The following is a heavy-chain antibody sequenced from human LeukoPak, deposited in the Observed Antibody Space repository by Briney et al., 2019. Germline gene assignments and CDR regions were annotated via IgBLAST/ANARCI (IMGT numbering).Heavy chain of an antibody. CDR3: AKHYMGSSYNHGLDC. CDR1: GYSISSDYY. Sequence: PSETLSLTCSVSGYSISSDYYWGWIRQPPGKGLECIGSIYHSGTTYYNPSLKSRVTISVDTSENQFSLKLSSVTAADTALYYCAKHYMGSSYNHGLDCWGQGTLVTVSS. CDR2: IYHSGTT. V-gene: IGHV4-38-2*02. J-gene: IGHJ4*02. D-gene: IGHD3-10*01.